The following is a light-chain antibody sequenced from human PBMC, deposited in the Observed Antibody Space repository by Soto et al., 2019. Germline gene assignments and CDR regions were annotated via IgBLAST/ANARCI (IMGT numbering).Light chain of an antibody. J-gene: IGKJ4*01. CDR3: QQRCHWPLR. V-gene: IGKV3-11*01. CDR2: GVS. Sequence: EILLSQSPASVSLSPGDRVTLSCKASQTLTHQLAWYQHKPGQAPRLLIYGVSNRVTGIPARFSGSGSGAGFPPTIRRLEPEDFAVYYCQQRCHWPLRFGGGTKLEIK. CDR1: QTLTHQ.